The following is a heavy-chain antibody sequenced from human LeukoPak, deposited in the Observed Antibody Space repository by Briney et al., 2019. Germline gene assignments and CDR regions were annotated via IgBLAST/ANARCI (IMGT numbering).Heavy chain of an antibody. CDR1: GYTFTSYY. Sequence: GASVKVSCKASGYTFTSYYMHWVRQAPGQGLEWMGIINPSGGSTGYAQKFQGRVTMTRDTSTGTVYMELSSLGSEDTAVYYCASGISGWSRGFDYWGQGTLVTVSS. CDR2: INPSGGST. J-gene: IGHJ4*02. D-gene: IGHD6-19*01. CDR3: ASGISGWSRGFDY. V-gene: IGHV1-46*01.